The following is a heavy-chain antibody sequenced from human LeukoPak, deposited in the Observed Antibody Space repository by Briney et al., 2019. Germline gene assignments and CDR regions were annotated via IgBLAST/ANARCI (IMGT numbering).Heavy chain of an antibody. CDR2: INAGNGNT. D-gene: IGHD5-12*01. CDR3: ARGSGYDYFFDY. CDR1: GYTFTSYA. Sequence: ASVKVSCKASGYTFTSYAMHWVRQAPGQRLEWMGWINAGNGNTKYSQEFQGRVTITRNTSASTAYMELSSLRSEDMAVYYCARGSGYDYFFDYWGQGTLVTVSS. J-gene: IGHJ4*02. V-gene: IGHV1-3*03.